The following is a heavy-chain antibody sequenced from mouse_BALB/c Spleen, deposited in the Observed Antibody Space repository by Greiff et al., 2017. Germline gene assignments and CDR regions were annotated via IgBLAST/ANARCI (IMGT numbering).Heavy chain of an antibody. D-gene: IGHD1-1*01. CDR1: GYTFTSYT. J-gene: IGHJ2*01. CDR3: ALGNYYGSSYDY. V-gene: IGHV1-4*02. Sequence: VQLQQSAAELARPGASVKMSCKASGYTFTSYTMHWVKQRPGQGLEWIGHINPSSGYTEYNQKFKDKTTLTADKSSSTAYMQLSSLTSEDSAVYYCALGNYYGSSYDYWGQGTTLTVSS. CDR2: INPSSGYT.